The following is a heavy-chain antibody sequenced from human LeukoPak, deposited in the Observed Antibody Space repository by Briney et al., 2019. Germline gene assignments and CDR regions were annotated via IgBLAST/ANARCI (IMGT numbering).Heavy chain of an antibody. J-gene: IGHJ4*02. V-gene: IGHV3-23*01. CDR1: GFTFSRFA. CDR2: ISGTGSST. CDR3: AKKIKAAHYSSGCFDY. D-gene: IGHD6-19*01. Sequence: GGSLRLSCVASGFTFSRFAMSWVRQAPGKGLEWVSGISGTGSSTYYADSVKGRLTISRDNSKNTLYLQMHSLRADDTAVYYCAKKIKAAHYSSGCFDYWGQGALATVSS.